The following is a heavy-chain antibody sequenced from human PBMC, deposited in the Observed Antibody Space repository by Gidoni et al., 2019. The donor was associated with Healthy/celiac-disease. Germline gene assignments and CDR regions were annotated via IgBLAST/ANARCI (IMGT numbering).Heavy chain of an antibody. D-gene: IGHD2-2*01. CDR3: ARSRSQGGGWPAAIFASINPRENWFDP. Sequence: QVQLVQSGAEVKKPGASVKVSCKASGYTFTSYAMHWVRQAPGQRLEWMGWINAGNGKTKYSQKFQGRVTITRDTSASTAYMELSSLRSEDTAVYYCARSRSQGGGWPAAIFASINPRENWFDPWGQGTLVTVSS. J-gene: IGHJ5*02. CDR1: GYTFTSYA. V-gene: IGHV1-3*01. CDR2: INAGNGKT.